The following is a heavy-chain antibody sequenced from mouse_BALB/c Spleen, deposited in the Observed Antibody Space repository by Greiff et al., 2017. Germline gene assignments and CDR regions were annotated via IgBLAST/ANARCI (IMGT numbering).Heavy chain of an antibody. J-gene: IGHJ2*01. D-gene: IGHD6-2*01. V-gene: IGHV3-6*02. CDR3: ARGGSKEFLYYFDY. Sequence: ESGPGLVKPSQSLSLTCSVTGYSITSGYYWNWIRQFPGNKLEWMGYISYDGSNNYNPSLKNRISITRDTSKNQFFLKLNSVTTEDTATYYCARGGSKEFLYYFDYWGQGTTLTVAS. CDR1: GYSITSGYY. CDR2: ISYDGSN.